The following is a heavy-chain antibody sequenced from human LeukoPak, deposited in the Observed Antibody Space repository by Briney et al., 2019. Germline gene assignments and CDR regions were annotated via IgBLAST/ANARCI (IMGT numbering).Heavy chain of an antibody. J-gene: IGHJ4*02. V-gene: IGHV3-7*01. CDR2: IKQDGSEK. CDR3: ARDPGRKYSSPY. Sequence: GGSLRLSCAASGFTFSSYAMSWVRQAPGKGLEWVANIKQDGSEKYYVDSVKGRFTISRDNAKNSLYLQMNSLRAEDTAVYYCARDPGRKYSSPYWGRGTLVTVSS. D-gene: IGHD6-6*01. CDR1: GFTFSSYA.